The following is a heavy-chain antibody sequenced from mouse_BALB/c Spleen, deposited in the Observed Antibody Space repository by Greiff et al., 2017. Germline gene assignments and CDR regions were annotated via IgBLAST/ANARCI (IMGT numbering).Heavy chain of an antibody. CDR3: ARDYGSLFAY. Sequence: QVTLKVSGPGILQPSQTLSLTCSFSGFSLSTSGMGVSWIRQPSGKGLEWLAHIYWDDDKRYNPSLKSRLTISKDTSRNQVFLKITSVDTADTATYYCARDYGSLFAYWGQGTLVTVSA. CDR1: GFSLSTSGMG. CDR2: IYWDDDK. J-gene: IGHJ3*01. V-gene: IGHV8-12*01. D-gene: IGHD1-1*01.